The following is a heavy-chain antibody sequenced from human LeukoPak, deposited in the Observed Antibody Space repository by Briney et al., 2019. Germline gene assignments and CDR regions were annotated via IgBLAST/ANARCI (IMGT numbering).Heavy chain of an antibody. CDR3: ATSRHYYDSSGYHN. D-gene: IGHD3-22*01. V-gene: IGHV4-4*07. Sequence: SETLSLTCTVSGGSISSYYWSWIRQPAGKGLEWIGRIYTSGSTNYNPSLKSRVTMSVDTSMNQFSLKLSSVTAADTAVYYCATSRHYYDSSGYHNWGQGTLVTVSS. CDR2: IYTSGST. CDR1: GGSISSYY. J-gene: IGHJ4*02.